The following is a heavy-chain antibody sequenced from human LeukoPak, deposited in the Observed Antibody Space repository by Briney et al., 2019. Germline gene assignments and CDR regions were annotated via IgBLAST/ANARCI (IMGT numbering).Heavy chain of an antibody. Sequence: ASVKVSCKASGYTFTGYYIHWVRQAPGQGLEWMGWINPHSGGTNYAQKFQGRVTVTRDTSISTAYMELSRLRSDDTAVYYCARQGDADLLLWSPDYWGQGTLVTVSS. CDR3: ARQGDADLLLWSPDY. V-gene: IGHV1-2*02. J-gene: IGHJ4*02. CDR1: GYTFTGYY. D-gene: IGHD3-10*01. CDR2: INPHSGGT.